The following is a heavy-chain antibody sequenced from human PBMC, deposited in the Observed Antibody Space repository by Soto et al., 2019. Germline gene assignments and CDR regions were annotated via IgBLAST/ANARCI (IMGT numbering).Heavy chain of an antibody. D-gene: IGHD3-3*01. Sequence: GGSLRLSCAASGFTFSSYAMSWVRQAPGKGLEWVSAISGSGGSTYYADSVKGRFTISRDNSKNTLYLQMNSLRAEDTAVYYCAKGGYDFWSGYYPTPLYYYYYYMDVWGKGTTVTVSS. V-gene: IGHV3-23*01. J-gene: IGHJ6*03. CDR3: AKGGYDFWSGYYPTPLYYYYYYMDV. CDR2: ISGSGGST. CDR1: GFTFSSYA.